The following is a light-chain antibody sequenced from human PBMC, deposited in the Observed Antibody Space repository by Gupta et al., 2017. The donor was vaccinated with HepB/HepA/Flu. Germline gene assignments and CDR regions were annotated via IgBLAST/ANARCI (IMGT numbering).Light chain of an antibody. CDR1: QSILYRSNNKNS. CDR2: WTP. Sequence: GERATINCKSSQSILYRSNNKNSLAWYQQKPGQPPKLLIYWTPTRESGVPDRFSGSGSGTDFTLTISTLQAEDVAVYYCQQYYDIPFTFGHGTKVDVK. CDR3: QQYYDIPFT. V-gene: IGKV4-1*01. J-gene: IGKJ3*01.